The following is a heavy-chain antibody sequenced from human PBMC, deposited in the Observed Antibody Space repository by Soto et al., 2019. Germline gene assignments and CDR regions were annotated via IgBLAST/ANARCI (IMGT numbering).Heavy chain of an antibody. J-gene: IGHJ4*02. CDR3: ARESKDSSSCFDY. CDR1: GFTFSSYG. V-gene: IGHV3-33*01. Sequence: PGGSLRLSCAASGFTFSSYGMHWVRQAPGKGLEWVAVIWYDGSNKYYADSVKGRFTISRDNSKNTLYLQMNSLRAEDTAVYYCARESKDSSSCFDYWGQGTLVTVSS. CDR2: IWYDGSNK. D-gene: IGHD6-13*01.